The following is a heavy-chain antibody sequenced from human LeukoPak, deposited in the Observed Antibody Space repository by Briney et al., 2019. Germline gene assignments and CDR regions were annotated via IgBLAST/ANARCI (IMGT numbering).Heavy chain of an antibody. V-gene: IGHV3-11*01. Sequence: GGSLRLSCAASGFTFSDYYMSWIRQAPGKGLEWVSYISSSGSTIYYADSVKGRFTISRDNAKNSLYLQMNSLRAEDTALYHCARSLSSSLDDAFDIWGQGTMVTVSS. CDR3: ARSLSSSLDDAFDI. CDR2: ISSSGSTI. CDR1: GFTFSDYY. D-gene: IGHD6-13*01. J-gene: IGHJ3*02.